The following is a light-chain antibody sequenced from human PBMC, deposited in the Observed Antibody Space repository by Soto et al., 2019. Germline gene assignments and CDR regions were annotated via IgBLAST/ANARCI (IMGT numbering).Light chain of an antibody. CDR1: QSVSSSY. Sequence: EIVLTQSPGTLSLSPGERATLSCRASQSVSSSYLAWYQQKPGQAPRLLIYGASSRATGIPDRFSGSGSGTNFTLTISRLEPEDFEVYYCQHYGSSPTFGGGTKVEIK. J-gene: IGKJ4*01. CDR2: GAS. V-gene: IGKV3-20*01. CDR3: QHYGSSPT.